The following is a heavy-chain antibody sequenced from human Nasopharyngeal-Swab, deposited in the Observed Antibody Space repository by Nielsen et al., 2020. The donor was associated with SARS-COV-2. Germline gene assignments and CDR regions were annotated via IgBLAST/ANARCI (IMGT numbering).Heavy chain of an antibody. CDR2: INNSGIT. J-gene: IGHJ6*02. CDR1: GGSFSGSY. CDR3: ARGPHRRITIFGVVIESYYYGMDV. V-gene: IGHV4-34*01. D-gene: IGHD3-3*01. Sequence: GSLRLSCAVYGGSFSGSYWSWLRQPPGKGLEWLGEINNSGITTYNPSLKSRVTISVDTSKNQFSLKLTSVTAADTAVYYCARGPHRRITIFGVVIESYYYGMDVWGQGTTVTVSS.